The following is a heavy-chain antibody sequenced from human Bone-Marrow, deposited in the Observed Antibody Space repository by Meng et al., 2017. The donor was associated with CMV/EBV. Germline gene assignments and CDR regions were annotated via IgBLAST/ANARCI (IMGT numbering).Heavy chain of an antibody. Sequence: GESLKISCAGSGFTFSSHWMSWVRQAPGKGLEWVANIKQDGSEKYYVDSVKGRFTISRDNAKYALYLQMNSLRAADTAVYYSARGGEGGCRGYGPFVTRTNFDSWGQGTLVTVSS. D-gene: IGHD1-1*01. CDR3: ARGGEGGCRGYGPFVTRTNFDS. CDR1: GFTFSSHW. CDR2: IKQDGSEK. V-gene: IGHV3-7*01. J-gene: IGHJ4*02.